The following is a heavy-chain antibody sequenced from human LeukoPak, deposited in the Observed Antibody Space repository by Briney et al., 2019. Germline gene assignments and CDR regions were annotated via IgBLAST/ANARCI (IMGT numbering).Heavy chain of an antibody. CDR3: ARVGATFGDFDY. Sequence: SETLSLTCTVSGGSISSYYWSWIRQPPGKGLERIGYIYYSGSTNYNPSLKSRVTISVDTSKNQFSLKLSSVTAADTAVYYCARVGATFGDFDYWGQGTLVTVSS. D-gene: IGHD1-26*01. V-gene: IGHV4-59*01. J-gene: IGHJ4*02. CDR2: IYYSGST. CDR1: GGSISSYY.